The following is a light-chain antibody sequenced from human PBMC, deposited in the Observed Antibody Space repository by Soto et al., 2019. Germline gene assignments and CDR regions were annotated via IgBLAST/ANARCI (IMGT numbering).Light chain of an antibody. Sequence: AIQMTQSPSSLSASVGDRVTITCRASQGIRNDLGWYQQKPGKVPNLLIYAASRLKSGVPSRFSGSGSGTEFTLTISSLQPEDCATYYCLQDYNYPWTFGQGTKVEIK. J-gene: IGKJ1*01. CDR3: LQDYNYPWT. V-gene: IGKV1-6*01. CDR2: AAS. CDR1: QGIRND.